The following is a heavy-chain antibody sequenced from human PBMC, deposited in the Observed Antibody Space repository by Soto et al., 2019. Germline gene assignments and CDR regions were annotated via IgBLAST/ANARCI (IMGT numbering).Heavy chain of an antibody. CDR2: ISSSGSTI. V-gene: IGHV3-11*01. CDR3: AAPITMVRGVKNIDY. D-gene: IGHD3-10*01. Sequence: QVQLVESGGGLVKPGGSLRLSCAASGFTFSDYYMSWIRQAPGKGLEWVSYISSSGSTIYYADSVNGRFTISRDNAKNSLYLQMHSLRAENTAVYYCAAPITMVRGVKNIDYWGQGTLVTVSS. J-gene: IGHJ4*02. CDR1: GFTFSDYY.